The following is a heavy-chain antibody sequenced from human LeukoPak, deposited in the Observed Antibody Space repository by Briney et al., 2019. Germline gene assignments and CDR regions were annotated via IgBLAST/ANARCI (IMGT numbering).Heavy chain of an antibody. V-gene: IGHV1-2*02. CDR3: ARVAGGDWYYFDF. Sequence: EASVKVSCKASGYTFTAYYMHWVRQAPGQGLEWMGWNNLNSGGTNYAKKFQGRVTMTRDTSISAAYMDLSRLGSDDTAVYYCARVAGGDWYYFDFWGQGTLVAVSS. J-gene: IGHJ4*02. D-gene: IGHD2-21*02. CDR2: NNLNSGGT. CDR1: GYTFTAYY.